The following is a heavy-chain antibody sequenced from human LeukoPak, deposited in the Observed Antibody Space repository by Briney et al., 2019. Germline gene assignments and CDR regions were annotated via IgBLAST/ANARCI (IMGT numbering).Heavy chain of an antibody. V-gene: IGHV3-21*01. CDR2: IGSSSRSI. CDR1: GVTFSGYS. D-gene: IGHD7-27*01. CDR3: ARETGDQAFDI. J-gene: IGHJ3*02. Sequence: PGESLRLSCVGSGVTFSGYSMNWVRQAPGEGLEWVSCIGSSSRSIYYADSVKGRFTISRDNAKNSLYLQMNSLRAEDTVVYYCARETGDQAFDIWGQGTLVTVSS.